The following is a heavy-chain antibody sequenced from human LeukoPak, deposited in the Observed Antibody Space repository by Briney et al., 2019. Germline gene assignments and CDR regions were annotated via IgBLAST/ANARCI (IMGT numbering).Heavy chain of an antibody. CDR3: AKDLKVNYYGSGSPMNNWFDP. Sequence: GGSLRLSCVASGFSFGHYGMHWVRQPPGKGLEWVAVIWDDAADKNHADSVKGRFTISRDNSKNTLYLQMNSLRAEDTAVYYCAKDLKVNYYGSGSPMNNWFDPWGQGTLVTVSS. V-gene: IGHV3-33*06. J-gene: IGHJ5*02. CDR2: IWDDAADK. D-gene: IGHD3-10*01. CDR1: GFSFGHYG.